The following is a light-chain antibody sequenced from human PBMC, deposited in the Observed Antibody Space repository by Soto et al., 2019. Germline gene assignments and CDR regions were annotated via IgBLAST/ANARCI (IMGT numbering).Light chain of an antibody. CDR3: QQYNNWPPWT. CDR2: GAS. Sequence: EIVFTQSPGTLSLSPGERATLSCRASQSVSSNHLAWYQQKPGQAPRLLIYGASTRATGIPARFSGSGSGTDFTLTISSLQSEDFAVYYCQQYNNWPPWTFGQGTKVDIK. V-gene: IGKV3-15*01. CDR1: QSVSSN. J-gene: IGKJ1*01.